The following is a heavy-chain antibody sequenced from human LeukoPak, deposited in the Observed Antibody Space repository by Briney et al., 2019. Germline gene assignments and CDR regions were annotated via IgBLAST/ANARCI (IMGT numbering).Heavy chain of an antibody. Sequence: GGSLRLSCAASGFTFSSYWMSWVRQAPGKGLEWVANIKQDGSEKYYVDSVKGRFTISRDNAKNSLYLQMNSLRAEDTAVYYCTRQTIATLSHDGFDIWGQGTMVTVSS. CDR1: GFTFSSYW. CDR2: IKQDGSEK. J-gene: IGHJ3*02. CDR3: TRQTIATLSHDGFDI. V-gene: IGHV3-7*01. D-gene: IGHD2-21*01.